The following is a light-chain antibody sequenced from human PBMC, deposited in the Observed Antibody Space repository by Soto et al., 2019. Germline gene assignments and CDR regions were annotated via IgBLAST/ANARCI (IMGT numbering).Light chain of an antibody. Sequence: EIMMSQSPATLSVSPGERATLSCRASQSVSSNLAWYQQKPGQAPRLLIYGASTRATGIPARFSGSGSGTEFTLTISSLQSEDFAVYYCQQHSHWPPWTFGQGTKVDIK. CDR1: QSVSSN. CDR3: QQHSHWPPWT. CDR2: GAS. J-gene: IGKJ1*01. V-gene: IGKV3-15*01.